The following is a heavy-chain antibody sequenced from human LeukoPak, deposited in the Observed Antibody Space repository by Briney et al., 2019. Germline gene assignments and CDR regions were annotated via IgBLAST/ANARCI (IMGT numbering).Heavy chain of an antibody. CDR2: ISAYNGNT. CDR3: ATSGQLWHSVDWQFDY. D-gene: IGHD3-9*01. V-gene: IGHV1-18*01. J-gene: IGHJ4*02. CDR1: GYTFTSYG. Sequence: ASVKVSCKASGYTFTSYGISWVRQAPGQGLEWMGWISAYNGNTNYAQKLQGRVTMTTDTSTSTAYMELRSLRSDDTAVYYCATSGQLWHSVDWQFDYWGQGTLVTVSS.